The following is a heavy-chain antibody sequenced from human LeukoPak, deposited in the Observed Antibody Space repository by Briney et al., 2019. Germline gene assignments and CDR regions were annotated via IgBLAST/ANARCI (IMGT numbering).Heavy chain of an antibody. CDR2: IYYSGST. CDR1: GYSISSDYY. D-gene: IGHD1-1*01. CDR3: ARGGGWKYYFDY. J-gene: IGHJ4*02. V-gene: IGHV4-38-2*01. Sequence: PSETLSLTCAVSGYSISSDYYWGWIRQPPGKGLEWIGSIYYSGSTYYNPSLRSRVTISVDTSKNQFSLKLYPVPAADTAVYYCARGGGWKYYFDYWGQGTLVTVSS.